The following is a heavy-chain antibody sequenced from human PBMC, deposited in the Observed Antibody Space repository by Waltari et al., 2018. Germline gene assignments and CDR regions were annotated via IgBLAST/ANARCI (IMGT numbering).Heavy chain of an antibody. D-gene: IGHD3-3*01. CDR1: GYSFTSYW. CDR3: ARLSPPLTIFGVVTPYYFDY. J-gene: IGHJ4*02. CDR2: IYPGDSDT. Sequence: EVQLVQSGAEVKKPGESLKISCKGSGYSFTSYWIGWVRQMPGKGMEWMGIIYPGDSDTRYSPSFQGQVTISADKSISTAYLQWSSLKASDTAMYYCARLSPPLTIFGVVTPYYFDYWGQGTLVTVSS. V-gene: IGHV5-51*01.